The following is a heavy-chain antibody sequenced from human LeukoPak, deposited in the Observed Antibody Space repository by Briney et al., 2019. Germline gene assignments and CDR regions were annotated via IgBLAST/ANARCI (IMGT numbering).Heavy chain of an antibody. CDR2: SYYSGNT. D-gene: IGHD2-15*01. Sequence: SQTLSLTCTVSGGAISSGDYYWSWIRQPPGTGLEWIGYSYYSGNTYYNPSLKSRVTISVDTSKNQFSLKLRSVTAADTAVYYCARGDFSGGYCYDYWGQGTLVTVSS. CDR3: ARGDFSGGYCYDY. J-gene: IGHJ4*02. V-gene: IGHV4-30-4*01. CDR1: GGAISSGDYY.